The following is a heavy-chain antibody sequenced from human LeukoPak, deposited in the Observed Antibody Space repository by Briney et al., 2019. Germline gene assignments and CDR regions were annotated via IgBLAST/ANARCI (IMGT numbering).Heavy chain of an antibody. CDR3: AREKRGRYGDYVWFDP. CDR1: GGSISSSSYY. V-gene: IGHV4-39*07. Sequence: KPSETLSLTCTVSGGSISSSSYYWGWIRQPPGEGLEWIGSIYYSGSTYYNPSLKSRVTISVDTSKNQFSLKLSSVTAADTAVYYCAREKRGRYGDYVWFDPWGQGTLVTVSS. D-gene: IGHD4-17*01. CDR2: IYYSGST. J-gene: IGHJ5*02.